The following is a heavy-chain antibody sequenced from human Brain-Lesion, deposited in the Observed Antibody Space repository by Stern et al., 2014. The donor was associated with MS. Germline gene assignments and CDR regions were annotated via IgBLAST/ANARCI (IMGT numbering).Heavy chain of an antibody. CDR2: IFNSGST. CDR1: GGSISSGGYY. CDR3: ARGRVVPGFQYYATDV. Sequence: VQLVESGPGLVKPSQTLSLSCTVSGGSISSGGYYWSWIRQPAGKGLEWIGRIFNSGSTSYNPPLNSRVTISIDPSKNQFSLRLNSMTAADTAVYYCARGRVVPGFQYYATDVWGQGTTVIVSS. J-gene: IGHJ6*02. D-gene: IGHD2-2*01. V-gene: IGHV4-61*02.